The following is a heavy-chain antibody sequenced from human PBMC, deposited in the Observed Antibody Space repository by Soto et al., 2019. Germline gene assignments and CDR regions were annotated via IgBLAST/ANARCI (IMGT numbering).Heavy chain of an antibody. CDR2: ITGNGDTT. CDR1: GFTFINTG. CDR3: AKIDGYFDY. Sequence: EVQVLQSGGGLVPPGGSLRLSCAGSGFTFINTGMSWVRQAPGQGLEWVSAITGNGDTTYYADSVKGRFTISRDNPKSTLYLQMNSLRAEDTAVYYCAKIDGYFDYWGQGTLVTVSS. J-gene: IGHJ4*02. D-gene: IGHD3-22*01. V-gene: IGHV3-23*01.